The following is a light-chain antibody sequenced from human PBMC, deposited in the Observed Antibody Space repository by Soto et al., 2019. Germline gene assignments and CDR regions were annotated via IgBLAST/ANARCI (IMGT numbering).Light chain of an antibody. V-gene: IGKV3-20*01. CDR2: GAS. CDR3: QQYGTSEII. J-gene: IGKJ5*01. Sequence: EIVLTQSPATLSLSPGERATLSCRASQSVSNNYLAWYQQKPGQAPRLLIYGASSRATGIPDRFSGSGSGTDFTLTISRLEPEDFAVYYCQQYGTSEIIFGQGTRLEIK. CDR1: QSVSNNY.